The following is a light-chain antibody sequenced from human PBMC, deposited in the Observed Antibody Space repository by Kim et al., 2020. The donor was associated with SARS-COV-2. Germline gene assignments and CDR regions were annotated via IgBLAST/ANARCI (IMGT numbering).Light chain of an antibody. Sequence: APGKTARINCGGNNIGSKSVHWYQQKPGQAPVLVIYYNSDRPSGIPERFSGSNSGNTATLTISRVEAGDEADYYCQVWDSSSDLRVFGGGTQLTVL. CDR2: YNS. CDR3: QVWDSSSDLRV. J-gene: IGLJ3*02. CDR1: NIGSKS. V-gene: IGLV3-21*04.